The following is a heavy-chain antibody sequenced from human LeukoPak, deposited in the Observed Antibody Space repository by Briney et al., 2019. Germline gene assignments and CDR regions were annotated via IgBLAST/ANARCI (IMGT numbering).Heavy chain of an antibody. CDR1: GFTFSSYA. CDR2: ISYDGSNI. J-gene: IGHJ3*01. V-gene: IGHV3-30*04. D-gene: IGHD3-22*01. CDR3: ARGDSYYYDSSGLPHAFDV. Sequence: GRSLRLSCAASGFTFSSYAVHWVRQAPGKGLEWVAIISYDGSNIYYADSVKGRFTISRDNSKNTLYLHMISLRAEDTAVYYGARGDSYYYDSSGLPHAFDVWGQGTMVTVSS.